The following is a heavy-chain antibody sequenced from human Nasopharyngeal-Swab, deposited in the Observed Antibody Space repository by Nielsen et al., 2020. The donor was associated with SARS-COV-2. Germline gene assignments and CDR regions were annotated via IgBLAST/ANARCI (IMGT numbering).Heavy chain of an antibody. CDR3: ARSIAAAGTATHGMDV. V-gene: IGHV3-53*01. CDR2: IYSGGST. CDR1: GFTVSSNY. J-gene: IGHJ6*02. Sequence: GESLKISCAASGFTVSSNYMSWVRQAPGKGLEWVSVIYSGGSTYYADSVKGRFTISRDNSKNTLYLQMNSLRAEDTAVYYCARSIAAAGTATHGMDVWGQGTMVTVSS. D-gene: IGHD6-13*01.